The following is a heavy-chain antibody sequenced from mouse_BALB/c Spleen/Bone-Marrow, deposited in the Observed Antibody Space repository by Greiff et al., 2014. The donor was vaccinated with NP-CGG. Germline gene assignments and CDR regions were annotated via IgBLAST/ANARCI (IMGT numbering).Heavy chain of an antibody. CDR3: ALISTGAWFAY. Sequence: VQLQESGAELVKPGASVKLSCTASGFNIKDTYLHWVKQRPEQGLEWIGRIDPANGNTKYDPKFQGKATITAGTSSNTAYLQFSSLTSYDSAVYCCALISTGAWFAYWGQGTLVTVSA. D-gene: IGHD1-1*01. CDR1: GFNIKDTY. J-gene: IGHJ3*01. CDR2: IDPANGNT. V-gene: IGHV14-3*02.